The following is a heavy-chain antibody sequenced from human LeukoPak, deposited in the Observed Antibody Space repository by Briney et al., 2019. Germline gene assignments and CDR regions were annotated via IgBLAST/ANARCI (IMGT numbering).Heavy chain of an antibody. J-gene: IGHJ4*02. CDR2: MYFRAKT. CDR3: ARDNSPNYYDSSGLDY. D-gene: IGHD3-22*01. V-gene: IGHV4-39*07. Sequence: PSETLSLTCIVSDGSISSSNYYWGWIRQPPGKGLEWIGSMYFRAKTVYNPSLKSRVTISVDTSKNQFSLKLTSVTAADTAVYYCARDNSPNYYDSSGLDYWGQGTLVTVSS. CDR1: DGSISSSNYY.